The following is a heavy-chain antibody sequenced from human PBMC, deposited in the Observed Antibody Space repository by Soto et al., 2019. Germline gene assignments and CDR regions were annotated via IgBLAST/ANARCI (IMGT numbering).Heavy chain of an antibody. J-gene: IGHJ4*02. CDR3: ARGPPLGY. CDR1: GTSTSSTFW. V-gene: IGHV4-4*02. CDR2: IYHTGIT. Sequence: PSETLSLTCAVSGTSTSSTFWWAWVRQSPGKGLEWIGEIYHTGITKYNPSLKSRVSMSVDKSNNQFSLELRSLTAADTAVYYCARGPPLGYWGQGTLVTVSS.